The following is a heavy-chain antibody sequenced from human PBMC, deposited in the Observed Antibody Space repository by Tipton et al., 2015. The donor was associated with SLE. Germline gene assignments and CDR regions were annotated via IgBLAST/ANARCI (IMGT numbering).Heavy chain of an antibody. CDR2: IDYSGST. J-gene: IGHJ5*01. V-gene: IGHV4-59*11. CDR3: ARGADWFDY. Sequence: GLVKPSETMSLGCNVTDDSISSQYWSWIRQHPGEGLEWIGYIDYSGSTDYKPSLKSRVTISLDTSKNQFSLRVTSATAADTALYFCARGADWFDYWGQGTLVTVSS. CDR1: DDSISSQY.